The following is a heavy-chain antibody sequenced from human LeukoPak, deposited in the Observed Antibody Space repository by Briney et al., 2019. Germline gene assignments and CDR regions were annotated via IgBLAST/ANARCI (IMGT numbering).Heavy chain of an antibody. Sequence: ASVKVSCKASGYTFTDYGINWVRQAPGQGPEWMGWISTLYGNKNFTQKFQGRVTMTSDTSTSTAYLELASLTSDDSAIYYCARARSRASTWYWDHWGQGTLVTVSS. CDR1: GYTFTDYG. J-gene: IGHJ4*02. D-gene: IGHD2-8*02. CDR2: ISTLYGNK. CDR3: ARARSRASTWYWDH. V-gene: IGHV1-18*01.